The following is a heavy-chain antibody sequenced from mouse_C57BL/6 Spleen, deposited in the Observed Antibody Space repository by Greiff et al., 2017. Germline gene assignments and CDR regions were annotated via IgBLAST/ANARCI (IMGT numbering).Heavy chain of an antibody. J-gene: IGHJ1*03. V-gene: IGHV1-47*01. Sequence: QVQLKESGAELVKPGASVKMSCKASGYTFTTYPIEWMKQTHGKSLEWIGNFHPYNDDTKYNEKFKGKATLTVEKSSSTVYLELSRLTSDDSAVYYCARAYYGNYDWYFDVWGTGTTVTVAS. CDR1: GYTFTTYP. CDR2: FHPYNDDT. CDR3: ARAYYGNYDWYFDV. D-gene: IGHD2-10*01.